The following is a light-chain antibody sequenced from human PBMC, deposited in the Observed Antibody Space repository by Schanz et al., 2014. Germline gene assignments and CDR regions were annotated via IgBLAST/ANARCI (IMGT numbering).Light chain of an antibody. CDR2: DAS. Sequence: DIQMTQSPSTLSASVGDRVTITCRASQSISTWLAWYQQKPGKAPKVLIYDASNLESGVPSRFSRSGSGTEFTLTISSLQPDDFATYYCQQYNSYWGFGQGTKVEIK. CDR3: QQYNSYWG. J-gene: IGKJ1*01. CDR1: QSISTW. V-gene: IGKV1-5*01.